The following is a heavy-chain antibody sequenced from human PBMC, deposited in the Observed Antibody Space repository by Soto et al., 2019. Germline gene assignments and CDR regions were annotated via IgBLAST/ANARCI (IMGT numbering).Heavy chain of an antibody. Sequence: PWGSLRLSCAASGFTFSSYSMNWVRQAPGKGLEWVSSISSSSSYIYYADSVKGRFTISRDNAKNSLYLQMNSLRAEDTAVYYCARDVVPAAEYYYYGMDVWGQGTTVTVSS. CDR3: ARDVVPAAEYYYYGMDV. D-gene: IGHD2-2*01. CDR1: GFTFSSYS. CDR2: ISSSSSYI. V-gene: IGHV3-21*01. J-gene: IGHJ6*02.